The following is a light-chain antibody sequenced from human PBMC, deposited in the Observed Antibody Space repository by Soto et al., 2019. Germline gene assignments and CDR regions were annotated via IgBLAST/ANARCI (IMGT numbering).Light chain of an antibody. CDR1: QNIRTY. J-gene: IGKJ4*01. Sequence: DIVMTQSPDSLSASVGDSVTITCRASQNIRTYLNWYQQKPGRAPKLLIHSASALPSGVPSRFSGSGSGTDFTLTISSLQPEDVAAYYCQKYNSAPLTFGGGTKVDIK. CDR2: SAS. V-gene: IGKV1-39*01. CDR3: QKYNSAPLT.